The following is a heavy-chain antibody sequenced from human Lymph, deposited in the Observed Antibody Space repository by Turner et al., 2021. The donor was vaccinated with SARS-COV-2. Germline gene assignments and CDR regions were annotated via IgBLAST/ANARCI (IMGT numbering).Heavy chain of an antibody. V-gene: IGHV4-4*07. CDR2: IYTSGST. Sequence: QVQLQESGPGLVKPSETLSLTCTVSGGSISSYYWSWIRQPAGKGLEWIGRIYTSGSTNYNTALKSRVTMTVDTTKNQFSLKLSSVTAADTAVYYFARDGYYDSSGYYRRGEGVFDLWGRGTLVTVSS. D-gene: IGHD3-22*01. CDR3: ARDGYYDSSGYYRRGEGVFDL. CDR1: GGSISSYY. J-gene: IGHJ2*01.